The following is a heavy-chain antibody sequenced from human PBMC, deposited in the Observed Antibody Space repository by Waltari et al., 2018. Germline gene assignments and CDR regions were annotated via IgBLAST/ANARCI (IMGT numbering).Heavy chain of an antibody. CDR3: ARDHEGFDY. CDR2: IYYSGST. Sequence: QLQLQESGPGLVKPSETLSLTCTVSGGSISSSSYSWGWIRQPPGKGLEWIGSIYYSGSTYHNPALKSRVTISVDTSKNQFSRKLSSVTAADTAVYYCARDHEGFDYWGQGTLVTVSS. V-gene: IGHV4-39*07. J-gene: IGHJ4*02. CDR1: GGSISSSSYS.